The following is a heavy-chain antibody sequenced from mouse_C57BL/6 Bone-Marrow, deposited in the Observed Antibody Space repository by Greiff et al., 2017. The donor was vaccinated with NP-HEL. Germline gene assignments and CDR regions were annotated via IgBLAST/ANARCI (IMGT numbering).Heavy chain of an antibody. CDR3: ARGVPGDY. J-gene: IGHJ2*01. D-gene: IGHD6-1*01. CDR2: ISSGSSTI. Sequence: EVQVVESGGGLVKPGGSLKLSCAASGFTSSDYGMHWVRQAPEKGLEWVAYISSGSSTIYYADTVKGRFTISRDNAKNTLFLQMTSLRSEDTAMYYCARGVPGDYWGQGTTLTVSS. V-gene: IGHV5-17*01. CDR1: GFTSSDYG.